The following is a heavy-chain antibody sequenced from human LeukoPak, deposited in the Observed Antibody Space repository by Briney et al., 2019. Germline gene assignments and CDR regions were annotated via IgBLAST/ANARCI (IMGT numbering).Heavy chain of an antibody. D-gene: IGHD5-18*01. CDR3: AKSRYNYRSGYFDF. J-gene: IGHJ4*02. V-gene: IGHV3-23*01. Sequence: GSLRLSCAASGPSFNSYSMSWGPHAPGKGLEWVSAISHSGGSTYYADSVKVRFTVSRDNYKNTMYMQRDNLLAEDTAVYYCAKSRYNYRSGYFDFWGQGTLVTVSS. CDR2: ISHSGGST. CDR1: GPSFNSYS.